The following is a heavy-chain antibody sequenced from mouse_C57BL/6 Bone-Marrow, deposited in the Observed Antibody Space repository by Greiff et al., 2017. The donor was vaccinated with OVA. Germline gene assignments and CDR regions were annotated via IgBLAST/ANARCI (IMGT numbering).Heavy chain of an antibody. CDR2: ISNGGGST. V-gene: IGHV5-12*01. Sequence: EVQGVESGGGLVQPGGSLKLSCAASGFTFSDFYMYWIRQTPEKRLEWVAYISNGGGSTYYPDTVKGRFTIARDNAKNTLYLQMSRLKSEDTAMYYCARLDAMDYWCQGTSVTVSS. CDR1: GFTFSDFY. CDR3: ARLDAMDY. J-gene: IGHJ4*01.